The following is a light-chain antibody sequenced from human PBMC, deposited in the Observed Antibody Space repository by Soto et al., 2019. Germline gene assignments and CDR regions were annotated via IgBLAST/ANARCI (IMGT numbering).Light chain of an antibody. CDR1: QSVSSSY. CDR2: GAS. Sequence: EIVLTQSPATLSVSPGERDTLSCRASQSVSSSYLAWYQQKPGQAPRLLIYGASRRATGIPDRFSGSGSGTDFTLTISSLEPDDFAAYYCQQYNSYPRTSGQGTKVDI. V-gene: IGKV3-20*01. CDR3: QQYNSYPRT. J-gene: IGKJ1*01.